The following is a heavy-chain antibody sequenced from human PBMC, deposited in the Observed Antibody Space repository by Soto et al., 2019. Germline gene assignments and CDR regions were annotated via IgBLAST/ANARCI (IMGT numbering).Heavy chain of an antibody. J-gene: IGHJ4*02. CDR2: ISSNGGST. CDR3: VKWGYSYGLPGFDY. CDR1: GFTFSSYA. V-gene: IGHV3-64D*06. Sequence: GGSLRLSCSASGFTFSSYAMHWVRQAPGKGLEYVSAISSNGGSTYYADSVKGRFTISRDNSKNTLYLQMSSLRAEDTAVYYCVKWGYSYGLPGFDYWGQGTLVTVSS. D-gene: IGHD5-18*01.